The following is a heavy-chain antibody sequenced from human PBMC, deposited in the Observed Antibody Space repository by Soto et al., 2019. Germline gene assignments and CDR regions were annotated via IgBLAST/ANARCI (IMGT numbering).Heavy chain of an antibody. CDR2: ISAYNGNT. Sequence: QVQLVQSGAEVKKPGASVKVSCKASGYTFTSYGISWVRQAPGQGLEWMGWISAYNGNTNYAQKLQGRVTMTTDTFTSTAYIELRSLRSDDTAVHYCAREVVRVAGTRWFDPWGQGTLVTVSS. D-gene: IGHD6-19*01. V-gene: IGHV1-18*01. CDR3: AREVVRVAGTRWFDP. J-gene: IGHJ5*02. CDR1: GYTFTSYG.